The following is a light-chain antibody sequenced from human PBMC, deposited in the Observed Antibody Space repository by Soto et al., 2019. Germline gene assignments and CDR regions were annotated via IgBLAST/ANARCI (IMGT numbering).Light chain of an antibody. V-gene: IGKV3-15*01. J-gene: IGKJ5*01. CDR2: IAS. Sequence: EIVMTHSPATPSVSPGETGTLSFRASQSVSSNLAWYQQKPGQAPRLLIYIASTRAAGIPARFSGSGSGTDFTLTISSLQPEDFATYYCQQSYSTPITFGQGTRLEIK. CDR1: QSVSSN. CDR3: QQSYSTPIT.